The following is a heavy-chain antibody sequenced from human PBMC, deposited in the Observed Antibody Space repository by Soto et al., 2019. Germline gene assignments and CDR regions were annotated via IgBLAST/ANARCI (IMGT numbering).Heavy chain of an antibody. CDR2: MNPNSGHT. CDR3: ARGSMWVGGYGIDV. Sequence: QVQLVQSGAEVKKPGASVKVSCKASGYAFTTYDINWVRQATGQGPEWMGWMNPNSGHTVYAQKFQGRVTVTRDTSINTAYMELSSLRSEDTAVYYCARGSMWVGGYGIDVGGQGTTVTVSS. D-gene: IGHD3-10*01. J-gene: IGHJ6*02. CDR1: GYAFTTYD. V-gene: IGHV1-8*01.